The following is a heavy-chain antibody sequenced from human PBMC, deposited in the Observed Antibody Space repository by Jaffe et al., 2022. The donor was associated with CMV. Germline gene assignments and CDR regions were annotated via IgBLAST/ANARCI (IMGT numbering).Heavy chain of an antibody. CDR3: TRSSSGWYDLKRGPFDY. CDR1: GFTFGDYA. Sequence: EVQLVESGGGLVQPGRSLRLSCTASGFTFGDYAMSWVRQAPGKGLEWVGFIRSKAYGGTTEYAASVKGRFTISRDDSKSIAYLQMNSLKTEDTAVYYCTRSSSGWYDLKRGPFDYWGQGTLVTVSS. V-gene: IGHV3-49*04. D-gene: IGHD6-19*01. J-gene: IGHJ4*02. CDR2: IRSKAYGGTT.